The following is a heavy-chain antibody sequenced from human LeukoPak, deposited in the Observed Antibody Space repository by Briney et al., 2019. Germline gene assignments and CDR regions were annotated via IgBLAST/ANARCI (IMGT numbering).Heavy chain of an antibody. D-gene: IGHD3-22*01. J-gene: IGHJ4*02. V-gene: IGHV3-30*04. CDR3: VAQPTADSSSYYYFDY. CDR2: ISYDGSNK. CDR1: GFTFSSYA. Sequence: GGSLRLSCAASGFTFSSYAMHWVRQAPGKGLEWVAVISYDGSNKYYADSVKGRFTISRDNSKNTLYLQMNSLRAEDTAVYYCVAQPTADSSSYYYFDYWGQGTLVTVSS.